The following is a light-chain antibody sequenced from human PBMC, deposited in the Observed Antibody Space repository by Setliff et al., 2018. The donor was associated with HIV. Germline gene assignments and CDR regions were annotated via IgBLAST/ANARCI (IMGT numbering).Light chain of an antibody. CDR3: SSYAGSNNL. J-gene: IGLJ2*01. Sequence: QSALTQPPSASGSPGQSVTISCTGTSSDVGGYNYVSWYQQHPGKAPKLMIYEVSERPSGVPDRFSGSKSGNTASLTVSGLQAEDEADYYCSSYAGSNNLFGGGTK. CDR1: SSDVGGYNY. V-gene: IGLV2-8*01. CDR2: EVS.